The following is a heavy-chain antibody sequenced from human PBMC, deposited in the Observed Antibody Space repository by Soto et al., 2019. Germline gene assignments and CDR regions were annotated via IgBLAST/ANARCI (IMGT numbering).Heavy chain of an antibody. CDR1: GGSFSGYY. V-gene: IGHV4-34*01. J-gene: IGHJ6*02. D-gene: IGHD5-12*01. Sequence: QVQLQQWGAGLLKPSETLSLTCAVYGGSFSGYYWSWIRQPPGKGLEWIVEINHSGSTNYNPSLKSRVTISVDTSKNQFSLKLSSVTAADTAVYYCARAPLSIVATIIGDGMDVWGQGTTVTVSS. CDR2: INHSGST. CDR3: ARAPLSIVATIIGDGMDV.